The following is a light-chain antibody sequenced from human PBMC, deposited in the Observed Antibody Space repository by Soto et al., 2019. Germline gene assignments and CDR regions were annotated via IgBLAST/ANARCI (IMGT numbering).Light chain of an antibody. CDR2: SND. Sequence: QSLLTQPPSASGSPGQRVTVSCSGSSSNIGRNTVNWYQQLPGTAPKLLIYSNDQRPSGVPDRFSGSKSGTSASLAISGLQSEDEADYYCAAWGASLNGWVFGGGTKLTVL. V-gene: IGLV1-44*01. CDR3: AAWGASLNGWV. CDR1: SSNIGRNT. J-gene: IGLJ2*01.